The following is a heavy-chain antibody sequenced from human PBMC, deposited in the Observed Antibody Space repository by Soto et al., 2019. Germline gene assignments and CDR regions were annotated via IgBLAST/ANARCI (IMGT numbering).Heavy chain of an antibody. CDR2: ILSNDDK. V-gene: IGHV2-26*01. CDR1: GFSLNSPKMG. Sequence: QVTLKESGPVLVKPTETLTLTCTVSGFSLNSPKMGVSWVRQPPGKALEWLVHILSNDDKSYNSSLKSRVFVSKDTSKSQVVLTMTNMDPADTGTYCCARIRGFYGEYGYQFDFWGQGTLVTVSS. D-gene: IGHD4-17*01. J-gene: IGHJ4*02. CDR3: ARIRGFYGEYGYQFDF.